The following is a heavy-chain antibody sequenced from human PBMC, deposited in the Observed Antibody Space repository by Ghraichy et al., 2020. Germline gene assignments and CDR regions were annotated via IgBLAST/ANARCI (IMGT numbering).Heavy chain of an antibody. J-gene: IGHJ6*03. Sequence: GGSLRLSCAASGFTFSSFSITWVRQAPGKGLEWVSSISPTSSYIFHTDSVKGRFTISRDNAKNSLYLQVNGLRAEDTAVYYCARGRLYGDSTHTSYFYMDVWGKGTTVTVSS. CDR2: ISPTSSYI. CDR1: GFTFSSFS. V-gene: IGHV3-21*06. CDR3: ARGRLYGDSTHTSYFYMDV. D-gene: IGHD4-17*01.